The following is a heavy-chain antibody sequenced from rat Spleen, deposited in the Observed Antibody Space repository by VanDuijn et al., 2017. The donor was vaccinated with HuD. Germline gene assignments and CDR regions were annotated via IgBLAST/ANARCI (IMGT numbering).Heavy chain of an antibody. CDR3: ASQYYYDGYYRDY. Sequence: QVQLKESGPGLVQPSQTLSLTCTVSGFSLTSYHVSWVRQTPGKGLEWRGVIWTGGSTAYNLVLKSRLSISRDTSKNQVFLKMNNLQTEDTAMYFCASQYYYDGYYRDYWGQGVMVTVSS. CDR1: GFSLTSYH. D-gene: IGHD1-12*03. J-gene: IGHJ2*01. CDR2: IWTGGST. V-gene: IGHV2-43*01.